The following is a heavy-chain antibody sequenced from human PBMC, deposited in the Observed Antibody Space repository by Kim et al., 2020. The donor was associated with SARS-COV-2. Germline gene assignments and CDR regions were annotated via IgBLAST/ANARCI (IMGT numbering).Heavy chain of an antibody. V-gene: IGHV3-74*01. CDR2: VNSDGSST. CDR1: GFTFSSYW. J-gene: IGHJ4*02. CDR3: ASLSTGYFWDKIDY. D-gene: IGHD3-16*01. Sequence: GGSLRLSCVDSGFTFSSYWMHWVRQAPGKGLVWVSRVNSDGSSTSYADSVKGRFTISRDNARNTLYLQMNSMRAEDTAVYYCASLSTGYFWDKIDYWGQGTLVTVSS.